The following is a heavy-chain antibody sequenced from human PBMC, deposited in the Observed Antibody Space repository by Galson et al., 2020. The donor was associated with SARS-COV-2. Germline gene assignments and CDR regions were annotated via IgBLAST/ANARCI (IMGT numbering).Heavy chain of an antibody. D-gene: IGHD2-2*01. CDR1: GFTFSSYA. Sequence: GGSLRLSCAASGFTFSSYAMSWVRQAPGKGLEWVSAISGSGGSTYYADSVKGRFTISRDNSKNTLYLQMNSLRAEDTAVYYCAKDLGVVVPAAIPQPWRIKGFDYWGQGTLVTVSS. CDR3: AKDLGVVVPAAIPQPWRIKGFDY. J-gene: IGHJ4*02. V-gene: IGHV3-23*01. CDR2: ISGSGGST.